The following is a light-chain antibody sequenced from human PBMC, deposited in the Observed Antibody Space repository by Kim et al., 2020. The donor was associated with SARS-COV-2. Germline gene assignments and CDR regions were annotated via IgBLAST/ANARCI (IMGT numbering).Light chain of an antibody. CDR1: QDINNY. Sequence: DIQMTQSPSSLSASVGDRVTITCRASQDINNYLAWFQQKPGKAPKSLIYGASSLLSGVPSEFSGRGSATDFTLTISSLQPEDFATYYCQQYHSYPYTFGQGTKLEIK. J-gene: IGKJ2*01. CDR2: GAS. V-gene: IGKV1-16*02. CDR3: QQYHSYPYT.